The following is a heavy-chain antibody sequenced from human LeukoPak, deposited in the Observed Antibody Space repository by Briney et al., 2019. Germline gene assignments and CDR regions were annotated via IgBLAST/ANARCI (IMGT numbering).Heavy chain of an antibody. CDR1: GGSISSYY. CDR3: ARDYYYDSSGYYSGDRYFDY. D-gene: IGHD3-22*01. V-gene: IGHV4-4*07. J-gene: IGHJ4*02. CDR2: IYTSGST. Sequence: SETLSLTSTVSGGSISSYYWSWIRQPAGKGLEWIGRIYTSGSTNYNPSLKSRVTMLVVTSMNQFSLKLSSVTAADTAVYYCARDYYYDSSGYYSGDRYFDYWGQGTLVTVSS.